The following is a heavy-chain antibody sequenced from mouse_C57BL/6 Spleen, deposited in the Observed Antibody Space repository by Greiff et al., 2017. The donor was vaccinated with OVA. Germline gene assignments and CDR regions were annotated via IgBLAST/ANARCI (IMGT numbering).Heavy chain of an antibody. D-gene: IGHD4-1*01. CDR3: ARGDWDFDY. Sequence: EVQLVESEGGLVQPGSSMKLSCTASGFTFSDYYMAWVRQVPEKGLEWVANINYDGSSTYYLDSLKSRFIISRDNAKNNLYLQMSSLKSEDTATYYCARGDWDFDYWGQGTTLTVSS. V-gene: IGHV5-16*01. CDR1: GFTFSDYY. CDR2: INYDGSST. J-gene: IGHJ2*01.